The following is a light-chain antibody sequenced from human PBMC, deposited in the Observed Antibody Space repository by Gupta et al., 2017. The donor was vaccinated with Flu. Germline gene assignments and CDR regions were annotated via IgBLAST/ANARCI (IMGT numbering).Light chain of an antibody. CDR3: QQYYSIPIT. J-gene: IGKJ5*01. CDR2: WAS. V-gene: IGKV4-1*01. CDR1: QSLLYSSNNKNY. Sequence: DIVMTQSPDSLAVSLGERATINCKSSQSLLYSSNNKNYLAWYRQKPGQPPKLLIQWASTRESGVPDRFSGSGSGTDFTLTISSLQLEDVAVYYCQQYYSIPITFGQGTRLEIK.